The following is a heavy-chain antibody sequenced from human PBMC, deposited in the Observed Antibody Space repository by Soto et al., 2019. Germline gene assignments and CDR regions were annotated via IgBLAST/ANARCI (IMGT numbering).Heavy chain of an antibody. CDR1: GFTFSSYA. CDR2: ISTSGGST. D-gene: IGHD2-2*01. Sequence: PGGSLRLSCAASGFTFSSYAMTWVRQAPGKGLEWVSSISTSGGSTYYADSVKGRFTISRDNSKNTLYVQMNSLRAEDTAVYYCAKDEVYCSSSSCYYYGMDVWGQGTTVTAP. V-gene: IGHV3-23*01. CDR3: AKDEVYCSSSSCYYYGMDV. J-gene: IGHJ6*02.